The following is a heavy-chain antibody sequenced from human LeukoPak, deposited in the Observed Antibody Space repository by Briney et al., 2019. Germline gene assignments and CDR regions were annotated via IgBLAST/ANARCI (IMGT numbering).Heavy chain of an antibody. J-gene: IGHJ5*02. CDR3: ARGTALRFLEWLSYNWFDP. D-gene: IGHD3-3*01. Sequence: PGGSQRLSCAASGFTFSSYAMSWVRQAPGKGLEWVSAISGSGGSTYYADSVKGRFTISRDNSKNTLYLQMNSLRAEDTAVYYCARGTALRFLEWLSYNWFDPWGQGTLVTVSS. CDR2: ISGSGGST. CDR1: GFTFSSYA. V-gene: IGHV3-23*01.